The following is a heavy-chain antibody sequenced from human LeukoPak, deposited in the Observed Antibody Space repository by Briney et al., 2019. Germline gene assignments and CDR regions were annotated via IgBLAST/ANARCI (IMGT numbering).Heavy chain of an antibody. D-gene: IGHD3-3*01. CDR2: IIPIFGTA. CDR1: GGTFSSYA. J-gene: IGHJ4*02. V-gene: IGHV1-69*05. Sequence: ASVKVSCKASGGTFSSYAISWVRQAPGQGLEWMGGIIPIFGTANYAQKFQGRVTLTTDESTSTAYMELSSLRSEDTAVYYCASELYGLRFLDPRPPAGGYFDNWGQGTLVTVSS. CDR3: ASELYGLRFLDPRPPAGGYFDN.